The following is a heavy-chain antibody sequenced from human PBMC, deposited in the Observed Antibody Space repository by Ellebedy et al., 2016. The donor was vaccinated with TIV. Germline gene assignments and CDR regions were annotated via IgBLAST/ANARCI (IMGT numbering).Heavy chain of an antibody. CDR1: RGTFSSYT. V-gene: IGHV1-69*13. J-gene: IGHJ4*02. D-gene: IGHD3-10*01. Sequence: SVKVSXKASRGTFSSYTISWVRQAPGQGLEWMGGIIPISDTANYAQKFQGRVTITADESTSTAYMELSSLRTEDTAVYYCARGRGWFGELLGYFDYWGRGALVTVSS. CDR2: IIPISDTA. CDR3: ARGRGWFGELLGYFDY.